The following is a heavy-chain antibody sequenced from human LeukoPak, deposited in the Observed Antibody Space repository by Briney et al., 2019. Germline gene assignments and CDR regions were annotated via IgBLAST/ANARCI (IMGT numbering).Heavy chain of an antibody. CDR1: GFTFSSYN. J-gene: IGHJ4*02. CDR2: INSVGSTI. CDR3: ARDVGGYDC. D-gene: IGHD3-22*01. V-gene: IGHV3-48*01. Sequence: PGGSLRLSCAASGFTFSSYNMSGVRQAPGKGLEWVAFINSVGSTIYYADSVKGRFTISRDNAQDSLFLQLHSLRAEGTAVYYCARDVGGYDCWGQGTLVTVSS.